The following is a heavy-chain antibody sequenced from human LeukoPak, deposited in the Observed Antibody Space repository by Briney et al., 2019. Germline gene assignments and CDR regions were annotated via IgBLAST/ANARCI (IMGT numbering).Heavy chain of an antibody. V-gene: IGHV1-24*01. Sequence: ASVKVSCKVSGYTLTELSMHWVRQAPGKGLEWMGGFDPEDGETIYAQKFQGRVTMTGDTSTDTAYMELSSLRSEDSAVYYCATDQPYSSSWVYWGQGTLVTVSS. CDR2: FDPEDGET. CDR3: ATDQPYSSSWVY. CDR1: GYTLTELS. J-gene: IGHJ4*02. D-gene: IGHD6-13*01.